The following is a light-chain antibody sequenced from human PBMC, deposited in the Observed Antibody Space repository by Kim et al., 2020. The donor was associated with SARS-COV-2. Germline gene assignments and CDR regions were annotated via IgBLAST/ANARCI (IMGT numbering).Light chain of an antibody. V-gene: IGKV1-5*03. CDR1: QSISDW. CDR2: KAS. CDR3: QQYNSYST. Sequence: DIQMTQSPSTLSASVGDRVTITCRASQSISDWLAWYQQKPGKAPKLLIYKASSLESEVPSRFSGSGFGTEFTLTISNLQPDDFATYYCQQYNSYSTFGQGTKVEIK. J-gene: IGKJ1*01.